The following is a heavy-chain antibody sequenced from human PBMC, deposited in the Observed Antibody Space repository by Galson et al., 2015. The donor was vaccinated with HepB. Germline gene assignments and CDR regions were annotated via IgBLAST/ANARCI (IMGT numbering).Heavy chain of an antibody. Sequence: SLRLSCAASGFRFSTSWMTWVRQAPGKWLERVANIKEDGSETYYVDSVRGRFTISRDNAKNSLYLQMNSLRADDTAVYFCAREIRVTGREWGQGTLVTVSS. CDR1: GFRFSTSW. D-gene: IGHD6-19*01. CDR3: AREIRVTGRE. V-gene: IGHV3-7*01. J-gene: IGHJ4*02. CDR2: IKEDGSET.